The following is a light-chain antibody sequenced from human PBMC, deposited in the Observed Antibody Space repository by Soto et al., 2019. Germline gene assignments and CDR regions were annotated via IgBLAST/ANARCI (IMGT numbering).Light chain of an antibody. V-gene: IGLV1-40*01. CDR1: TSNIGAGYD. Sequence: QSVLTQPPSVSGAPGQRVTISCTGTTSNIGAGYDVHWHQQLPGTAPKLLIYANRNRPSGVPDRFSGSKSGTSASLAINGLQAEDEADYYCQSYDDSLSDSNVFGTGTNVFGTGTKLTVL. CDR3: QSYDDSLSDSNVFGTGTNV. J-gene: IGLJ1*01. CDR2: ANR.